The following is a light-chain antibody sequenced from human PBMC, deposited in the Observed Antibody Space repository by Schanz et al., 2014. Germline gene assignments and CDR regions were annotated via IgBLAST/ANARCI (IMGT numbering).Light chain of an antibody. CDR2: DVS. J-gene: IGLJ2*01. Sequence: QSALTQPASVSGSPGQSITISCTGTSSDVGGYNYVSWHQQHPGKAPKLMIYDVSNRPSGVSNRFSGSKSGNTASLTISGLQAEDEADYYCCSYVSSSAVLFGGGTKLTVL. CDR3: CSYVSSSAVL. V-gene: IGLV2-14*03. CDR1: SSDVGGYNY.